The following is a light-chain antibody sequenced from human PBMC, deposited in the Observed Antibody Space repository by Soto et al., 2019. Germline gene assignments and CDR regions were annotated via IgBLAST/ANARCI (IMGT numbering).Light chain of an antibody. CDR1: QDISNH. V-gene: IGKV1-16*02. CDR3: QQYHNYPVT. CDR2: DAS. Sequence: DIQMTQSPSSLSASVGDRVTITCRASQDISNHLAWFQQKPGKAPKSLIYDASSLQSGVPSNFSGSASGTHFTLIISSLQPEDCATYYCQQYHNYPVTFCGGTKVEI. J-gene: IGKJ4*01.